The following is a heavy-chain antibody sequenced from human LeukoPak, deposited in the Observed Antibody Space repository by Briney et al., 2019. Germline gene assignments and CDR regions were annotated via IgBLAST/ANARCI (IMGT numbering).Heavy chain of an antibody. CDR3: ARDRSGYTFDD. CDR2: SKSDGSST. CDR1: GFTFSGDW. V-gene: IGHV3-74*01. J-gene: IGHJ4*02. D-gene: IGHD5-18*01. Sequence: GGSLRLSCAASGFTFSGDWMHWVRQAPGKGLVWVSRSKSDGSSTSYADSVKGRFTISRDNAKNTLYLQMNSLRTEDTAVYYCARDRSGYTFDDWGQGTLVTVSS.